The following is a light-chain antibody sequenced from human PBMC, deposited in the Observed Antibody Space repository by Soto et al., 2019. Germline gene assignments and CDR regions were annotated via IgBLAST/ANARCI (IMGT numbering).Light chain of an antibody. V-gene: IGKV1-39*01. Sequence: DIQMTQSPSSLSASVGDRVTITCRASQSISIYLNWYQQKPGKAPNLLIYAASSLQSGVPSRFTGSGSGTDFTLTISSLQPEDFATYYCQQSYSTPQTFGQGTKVEIK. CDR1: QSISIY. CDR3: QQSYSTPQT. CDR2: AAS. J-gene: IGKJ1*01.